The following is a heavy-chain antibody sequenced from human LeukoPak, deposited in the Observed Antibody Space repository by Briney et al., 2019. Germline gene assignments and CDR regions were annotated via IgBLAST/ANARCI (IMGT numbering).Heavy chain of an antibody. CDR3: ARDQIYCSGGYCYFGY. D-gene: IGHD2-15*01. Sequence: GSLRLSCAASGFTFRSYWMHWVRPAPGKGLVWVSRINSDGSSTSYADSVKGRFTISRDNAKNTLYLQMNSLRVEDSAVYYCARDQIYCSGGYCYFGYWGQGTLVTVSS. CDR1: GFTFRSYW. CDR2: INSDGSST. V-gene: IGHV3-74*01. J-gene: IGHJ4*02.